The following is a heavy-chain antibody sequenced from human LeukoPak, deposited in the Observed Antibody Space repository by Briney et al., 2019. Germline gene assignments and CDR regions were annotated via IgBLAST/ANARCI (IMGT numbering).Heavy chain of an antibody. CDR2: ISGGGETS. CDR1: GFTFSNHA. J-gene: IGHJ4*02. Sequence: GGSLRLSCVASGFTFSNHAMNWVRQASGEGLEWVSVISGGGETSYYADSVKGRFTISRDNSKNTIYLQMNSLGAEDTAVYYCVKGLRSYGYSLFDYWGQGSLVTVSS. D-gene: IGHD5-18*01. V-gene: IGHV3-23*01. CDR3: VKGLRSYGYSLFDY.